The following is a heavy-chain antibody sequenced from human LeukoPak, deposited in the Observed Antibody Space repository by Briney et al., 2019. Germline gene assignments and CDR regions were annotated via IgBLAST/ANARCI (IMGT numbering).Heavy chain of an antibody. CDR3: AKARPYYYDSKGGLGYLFDY. CDR1: GFTFSSYA. CDR2: ISNDGSNK. D-gene: IGHD3-22*01. V-gene: IGHV3-30*18. J-gene: IGHJ4*02. Sequence: GGSLRLSCAASGFTFSSYAMHWVRQAPGKGLEWVAVISNDGSNKFYPDSVKGRFTISRDNAKNSLYLQMNSLRAEDTALYYCAKARPYYYDSKGGLGYLFDYWGQGTLVTVSS.